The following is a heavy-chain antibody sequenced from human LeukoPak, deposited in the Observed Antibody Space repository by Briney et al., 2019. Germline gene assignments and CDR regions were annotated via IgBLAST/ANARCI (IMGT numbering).Heavy chain of an antibody. CDR2: ISGSGGST. Sequence: GGSLRLSCAASGFTVSSNYMSWVRQAPGKGLEWVSAISGSGGSTYYADSVKGRFTISRDNSKNTLYLQMNSLRAEDTAVYYCAKLAAVLYYFDYWGQGTLVTVSS. CDR3: AKLAAVLYYFDY. J-gene: IGHJ4*02. CDR1: GFTVSSNY. V-gene: IGHV3-23*01. D-gene: IGHD6-13*01.